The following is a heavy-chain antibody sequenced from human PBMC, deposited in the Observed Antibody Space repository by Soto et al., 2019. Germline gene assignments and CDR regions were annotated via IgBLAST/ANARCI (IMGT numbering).Heavy chain of an antibody. J-gene: IGHJ2*01. D-gene: IGHD3-3*01. CDR1: GGSISSGGYY. V-gene: IGHV4-31*03. CDR2: IYYSGST. Sequence: SETLSLTCTVSGGSISSGGYYWSWIRQHPGKGLEWIGYIYYSGSTYYNPSLKSRVTISVDTSKNQFSLKLSSVTAADTAVYYCARGAYDFWSGYYGYFDLWGRGTLVTVS. CDR3: ARGAYDFWSGYYGYFDL.